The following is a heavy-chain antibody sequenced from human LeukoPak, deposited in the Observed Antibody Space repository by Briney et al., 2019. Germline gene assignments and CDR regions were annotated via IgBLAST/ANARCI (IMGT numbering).Heavy chain of an antibody. Sequence: ASVKVSRKASGYTFTSYGISWVRQAPGQGLEWMGWISAYNGNTNYAQKLQGRVTMTTDTSTSTAYMELRSLRSDDTAVYYCARDLESIAAAGAIVDYWGQGTLVTVSS. V-gene: IGHV1-18*01. CDR1: GYTFTSYG. CDR3: ARDLESIAAAGAIVDY. D-gene: IGHD6-13*01. CDR2: ISAYNGNT. J-gene: IGHJ4*02.